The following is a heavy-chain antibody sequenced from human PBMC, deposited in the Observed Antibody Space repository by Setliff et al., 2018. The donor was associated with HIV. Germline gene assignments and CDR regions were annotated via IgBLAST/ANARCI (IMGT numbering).Heavy chain of an antibody. J-gene: IGHJ2*01. D-gene: IGHD4-4*01. CDR2: IYSTGST. CDR1: GGSMSSGSYF. CDR3: ARNGPTKVPYDF. V-gene: IGHV4-61*02. Sequence: SETLSLTCTVSGGSMSSGSYFWSWIRQPAGKGLEWIGRIYSTGSTNYNPSLKSRVTISLATSKNQFSLNLRSVTASDTAVYYCARNGPTKVPYDFWGRGTLVTVSS.